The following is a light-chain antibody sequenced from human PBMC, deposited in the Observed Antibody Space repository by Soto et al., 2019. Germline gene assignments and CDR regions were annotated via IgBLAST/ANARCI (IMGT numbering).Light chain of an antibody. V-gene: IGKV3-15*01. Sequence: EIVMTQSPATLSVSPGERATLSCGASQSVSSNLAWYQQKPGQAPRLLIYGASTRATGIPARFSGSGSGTDFTLTISSLETEDFATYYCQQSYSTPSVTFGQGTRLEIK. CDR2: GAS. CDR1: QSVSSN. CDR3: QQSYSTPSVT. J-gene: IGKJ5*01.